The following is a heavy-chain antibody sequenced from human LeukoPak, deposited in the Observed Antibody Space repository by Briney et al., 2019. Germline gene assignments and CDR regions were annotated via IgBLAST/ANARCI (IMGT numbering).Heavy chain of an antibody. CDR1: GFIFRNYW. CDR2: INPNGITT. Sequence: PGGSLRLSCAASGFIFRNYWMRWVRQAPGKGLVWVARINPNGITTTYTDSVKGRFTISRDNAKNTLYLQMNSLRVEDTAVYYCARDRDTAMGLWGQEPWSPSPQ. J-gene: IGHJ4*01. D-gene: IGHD5-18*01. V-gene: IGHV3-74*01. CDR3: ARDRDTAMGL.